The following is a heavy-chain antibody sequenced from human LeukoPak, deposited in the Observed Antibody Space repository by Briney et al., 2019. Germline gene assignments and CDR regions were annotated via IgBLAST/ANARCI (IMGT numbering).Heavy chain of an antibody. CDR2: IYYSGST. Sequence: PSETLSLTCTVSGGSISSSSYYWGWIRQPPGKGLEWIGSIYYSGSTYYNPSLKSRVAISVDTSKNQFSLKLSSVTAADTAVYYCARGVEAAGIYSHFDPGGQGTLVTVSS. V-gene: IGHV4-39*07. CDR1: GGSISSSSYY. J-gene: IGHJ5*02. D-gene: IGHD6-13*01. CDR3: ARGVEAAGIYSHFDP.